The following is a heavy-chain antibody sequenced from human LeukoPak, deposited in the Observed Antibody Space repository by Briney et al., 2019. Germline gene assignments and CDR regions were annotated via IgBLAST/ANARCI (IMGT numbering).Heavy chain of an antibody. V-gene: IGHV3-66*02. Sequence: GGSLRLSCAASGFSVSGNYVSWVRQAPGKGLEWVSIVYSGGSTYYADSVKGRFTISRDISKNTLYLQMNSLRAEDTAVYYCARQRPYCSGDSCSHFFDYWGQGTLVTVSS. CDR2: VYSGGST. CDR3: ARQRPYCSGDSCSHFFDY. J-gene: IGHJ4*02. CDR1: GFSVSGNY. D-gene: IGHD2-15*01.